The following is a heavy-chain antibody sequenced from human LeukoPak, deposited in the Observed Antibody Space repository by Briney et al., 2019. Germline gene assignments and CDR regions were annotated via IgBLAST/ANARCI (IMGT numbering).Heavy chain of an antibody. Sequence: ASVTVSCKASGYTSTGYYMHWVRQAPGQGLEWMGWINPNSGGTNYAQKFQGRVTMTRDTSISTAYMELSRLRSDDTAVYYCARDPRSSSSYYFYGMDVWGQGTTVTVSS. V-gene: IGHV1-2*02. CDR3: ARDPRSSSSYYFYGMDV. CDR2: INPNSGGT. CDR1: GYTSTGYY. J-gene: IGHJ6*02. D-gene: IGHD6-13*01.